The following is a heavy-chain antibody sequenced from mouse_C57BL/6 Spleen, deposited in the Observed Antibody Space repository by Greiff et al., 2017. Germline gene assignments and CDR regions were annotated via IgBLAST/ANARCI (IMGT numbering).Heavy chain of an antibody. Sequence: EVQLVESGPELVKPGASVKISCKASGYSFTGYYMNWVKQSPEKSLEWIGEINPSTGGTTYNQKFKAKATLTVDKSSSTAYMQLKSLTSEDSAVYYCARQPSFAYWGQGTLVTVSA. V-gene: IGHV1-42*01. J-gene: IGHJ3*01. CDR2: INPSTGGT. CDR3: ARQPSFAY. CDR1: GYSFTGYY.